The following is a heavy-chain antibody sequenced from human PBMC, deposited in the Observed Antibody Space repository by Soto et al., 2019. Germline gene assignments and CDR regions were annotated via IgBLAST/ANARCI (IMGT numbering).Heavy chain of an antibody. J-gene: IGHJ4*02. CDR2: IYYSGST. CDR3: ASGSSSWDEYYFDY. D-gene: IGHD6-13*01. V-gene: IGHV4-30-4*01. CDR1: GGSISSGDYY. Sequence: SETLSLTCTVSGGSISSGDYYWSWIRQPPGKGLEWIGYIYYSGSTYYNPSLKSRVTISVDTSKNQFSLKLSSVTAADTAVYYCASGSSSWDEYYFDYWGQGTLVTVSS.